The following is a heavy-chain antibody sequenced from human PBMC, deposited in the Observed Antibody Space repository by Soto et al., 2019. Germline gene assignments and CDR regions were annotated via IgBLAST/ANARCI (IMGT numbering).Heavy chain of an antibody. J-gene: IGHJ6*02. CDR1: GFTFSSYA. D-gene: IGHD1-26*01. V-gene: IGHV3-30-3*01. CDR2: ISYDGSNK. Sequence: GGSLRLSCAASGFTFSSYAMHWVRQAPGKGLEWVAVISYDGSNKYYADSVKGRFTISRDNSKNTLYLQMNSLRAEDTAVYYCATGGEQAGSYYYYYGMDVWGQGTTVTVSS. CDR3: ATGGEQAGSYYYYYGMDV.